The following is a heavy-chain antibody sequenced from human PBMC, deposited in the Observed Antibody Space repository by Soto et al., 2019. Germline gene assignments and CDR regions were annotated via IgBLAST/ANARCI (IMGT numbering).Heavy chain of an antibody. V-gene: IGHV3-23*01. D-gene: IGHD3-22*01. CDR1: GFTFRNYA. CDR3: AKGMYYYDSSGYRLFDY. Sequence: EVQLLDSGGGLIQPGGSLRLSCAASGFTFRNYAMNWVRQAPGKGLEWVSGISVSGGSTYYADSVKGRFTVSRDNSKNTVFLKMNSLRAEDTAVYFCAKGMYYYDSSGYRLFDYWGQGTLVTVSS. J-gene: IGHJ4*02. CDR2: ISVSGGST.